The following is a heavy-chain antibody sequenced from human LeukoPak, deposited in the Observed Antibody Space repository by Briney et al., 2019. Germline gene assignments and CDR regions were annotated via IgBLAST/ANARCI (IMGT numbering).Heavy chain of an antibody. CDR3: ARAGDSSGYYYFPLDDY. CDR1: GYTFTSYY. D-gene: IGHD3-22*01. J-gene: IGHJ4*02. Sequence: ASVTVSCKASGYTFTSYYMHWVRQAPGQGLEWMGIINPSGGSTSYAQKFQGRVTMTRDTSTSTVYMELSSLRSEDTAVYYCARAGDSSGYYYFPLDDYWGQGTLVTVSS. CDR2: INPSGGST. V-gene: IGHV1-46*01.